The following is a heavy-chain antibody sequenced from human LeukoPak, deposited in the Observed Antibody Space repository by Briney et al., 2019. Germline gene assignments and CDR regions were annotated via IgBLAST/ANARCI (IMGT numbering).Heavy chain of an antibody. CDR3: ARLPGGDSSSVVAFDI. CDR2: IYHSGST. CDR1: GYSISSGYY. Sequence: SETLSLTCTVSGYSISSGYYWGWIRQPPGKGLAWIGRIYHSGSTYYNPSLKSRVTISVDTSKNQFSLKLSSVTAADTAVYYCARLPGGDSSSVVAFDIWGQGTMVTVSS. V-gene: IGHV4-38-2*02. D-gene: IGHD2-21*02. J-gene: IGHJ3*02.